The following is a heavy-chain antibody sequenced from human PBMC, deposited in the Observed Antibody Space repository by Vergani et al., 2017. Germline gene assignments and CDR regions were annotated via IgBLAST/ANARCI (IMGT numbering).Heavy chain of an antibody. V-gene: IGHV4-34*01. CDR1: GGSFTSYH. CDR3: ARVNTETNGHLYYYYYMDV. CDR2: IDHTGRP. Sequence: QVQLQQWGGGLLKPSETLSLTCVVNGGSFTSYHWTWIRQSPGEGLEWVGDIDHTGRPDDNPSLKSRLTMSVDKSRNQFSLTLNSVTATDTAIYFCARVNTETNGHLYYYYYMDVWGQGTAVTGS. J-gene: IGHJ6*03. D-gene: IGHD4-11*01.